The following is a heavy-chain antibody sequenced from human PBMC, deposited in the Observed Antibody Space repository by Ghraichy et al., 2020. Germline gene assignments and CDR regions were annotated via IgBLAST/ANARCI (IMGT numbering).Heavy chain of an antibody. CDR1: GFTFSSYE. Sequence: GGSLRLSCGASGFTFSSYEMMWIRQPPGEGLEWVSYINPSGGTKSYADSVKGRFTVSRDNAKNSLFLQMNSLRADDTAIYYCAREGGDGYNFDYWGQGTLVTVSS. J-gene: IGHJ4*02. D-gene: IGHD5-24*01. CDR2: INPSGGTK. CDR3: AREGGDGYNFDY. V-gene: IGHV3-48*03.